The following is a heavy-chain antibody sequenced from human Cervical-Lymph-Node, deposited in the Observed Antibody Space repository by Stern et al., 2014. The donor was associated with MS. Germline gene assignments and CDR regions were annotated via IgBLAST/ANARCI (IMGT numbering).Heavy chain of an antibody. Sequence: VQLAESGAEVKKPGASVKVSCKASGYTFTSYGISWVRQAPGQGLEWMGWISAYNGNTNYATKHQGRVTKTTDTSTSTAYMELRSLRSDDTAVYYCARDRRYSSGWGIDYWGQGTLVTVSS. J-gene: IGHJ4*02. CDR1: GYTFTSYG. CDR3: ARDRRYSSGWGIDY. V-gene: IGHV1-18*01. CDR2: ISAYNGNT. D-gene: IGHD6-19*01.